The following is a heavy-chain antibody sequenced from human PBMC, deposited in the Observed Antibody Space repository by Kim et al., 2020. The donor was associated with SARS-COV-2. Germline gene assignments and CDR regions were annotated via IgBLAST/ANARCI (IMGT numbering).Heavy chain of an antibody. Sequence: RYSPSFQGQVTISADKSISTAYLQWSSLKASDTAMYYCARADDSSGLDVWGQGTTVTVSS. CDR3: ARADDSSGLDV. J-gene: IGHJ6*02. V-gene: IGHV5-51*01. D-gene: IGHD3-22*01.